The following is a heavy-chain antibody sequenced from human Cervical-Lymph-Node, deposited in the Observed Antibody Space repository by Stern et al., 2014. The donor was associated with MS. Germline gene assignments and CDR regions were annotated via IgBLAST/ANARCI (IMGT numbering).Heavy chain of an antibody. V-gene: IGHV3-9*01. D-gene: IGHD1-26*01. CDR3: AKISDNAFDI. J-gene: IGHJ3*02. CDR1: GFTFDDYA. Sequence: QLVQSGGGLVQPGRSLTVSCAASGFTFDDYAMHWVRQAPGKGLEWVSGISWNSGTIDYADSVKGRFTVSRDNAKNSLYLQMNSLRIEDTASYYCAKISDNAFDIWGQGTMFTVSS. CDR2: ISWNSGTI.